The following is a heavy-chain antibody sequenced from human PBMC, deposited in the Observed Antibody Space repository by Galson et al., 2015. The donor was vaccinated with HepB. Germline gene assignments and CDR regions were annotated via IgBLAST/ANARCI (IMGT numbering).Heavy chain of an antibody. V-gene: IGHV4-39*01. J-gene: IGHJ4*02. CDR3: ARLPSIVGAHFDY. CDR1: GGSISSSSYY. D-gene: IGHD1-26*01. Sequence: SETLSLTCTVSGGSISSSSYYWGWIRQPPGKGLEWIGSIYYSGSTYYNPSLKSRVTISVDTSKNQFSLKLSSVTAADTAVYYCARLPSIVGAHFDYWGQGTLVTVSS. CDR2: IYYSGST.